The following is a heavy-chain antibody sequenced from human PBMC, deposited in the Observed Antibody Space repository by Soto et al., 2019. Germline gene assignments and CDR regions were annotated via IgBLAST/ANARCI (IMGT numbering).Heavy chain of an antibody. V-gene: IGHV3-30*18. CDR1: GFTFSSYG. Sequence: GGSLRLSCAASGFTFSSYGMHWVRQAPGKGLEWVAVISYDGSNKYYADSVKGRFTISRDNSKNTLYLQMNSLRAEDTAVYYCAKDLGGEYQLPLIDYWGQGTLVTVSS. CDR2: ISYDGSNK. J-gene: IGHJ4*02. D-gene: IGHD2-2*01. CDR3: AKDLGGEYQLPLIDY.